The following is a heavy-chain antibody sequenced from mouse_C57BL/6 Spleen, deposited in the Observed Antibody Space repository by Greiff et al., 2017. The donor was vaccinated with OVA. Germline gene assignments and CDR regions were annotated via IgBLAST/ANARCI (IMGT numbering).Heavy chain of an antibody. V-gene: IGHV1-54*01. D-gene: IGHD3-2*02. J-gene: IGHJ2*01. CDR2: INPGSGGT. CDR1: GYAFTNYL. Sequence: VQLQESGAELVRPGTSVKVSCKASGYAFTNYLIEWVKQRPGQGLEWIGVINPGSGGTNYNEKFKGKATLTADKSSSTAYMQLSSLTSEDSAVYFCARQRDSSPFDYWGQGTTLTVSS. CDR3: ARQRDSSPFDY.